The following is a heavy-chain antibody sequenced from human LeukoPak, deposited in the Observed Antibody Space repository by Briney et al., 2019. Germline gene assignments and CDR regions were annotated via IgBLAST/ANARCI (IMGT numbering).Heavy chain of an antibody. CDR3: ANFPTGKSRPGRYFDY. CDR1: GFSFSNHW. J-gene: IGHJ4*02. CDR2: IRYDGSNK. Sequence: GGSLRLSCAASGFSFSNHWMHWVRQAPGKGLEWVAFIRYDGSNKYYADSVKGRFTISRDNSKNTLYLQMNSLRAEDTAVYYCANFPTGKSRPGRYFDYWGQGTLVTVSS. V-gene: IGHV3-30*02. D-gene: IGHD1-1*01.